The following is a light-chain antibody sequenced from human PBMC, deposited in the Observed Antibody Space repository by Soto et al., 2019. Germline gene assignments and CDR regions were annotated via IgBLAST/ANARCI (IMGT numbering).Light chain of an antibody. J-gene: IGKJ4*01. V-gene: IGKV3D-15*01. CDR2: GAS. CDR1: QSVSSSY. CDR3: QQYSKWPLT. Sequence: EIVLTQSPGTLSLSPGERATLSCRASQSVSSSYVAWHQQQPRQAPRLIIFGASTRAAGIPASFSGSGSAKEFTLTISRLPYEDFAVYCCQQYSKWPLTFGGGTKVDIK.